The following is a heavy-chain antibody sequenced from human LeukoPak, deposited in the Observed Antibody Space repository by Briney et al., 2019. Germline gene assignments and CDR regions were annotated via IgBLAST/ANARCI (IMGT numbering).Heavy chain of an antibody. J-gene: IGHJ4*02. V-gene: IGHV3-7*01. CDR2: IKYDGSEK. CDR1: GFTFSSKW. D-gene: IGHD3-22*01. CDR3: AKYLSGSFDY. Sequence: GGSLRLSCAASGFTFSSKWMSWVRQAPGKGLEWVANIKYDGSEKYYVDSVKGRFTISRDNAKNSLYLQMNSLRAEDTAVYYCAKYLSGSFDYWGQGTLVTVSS.